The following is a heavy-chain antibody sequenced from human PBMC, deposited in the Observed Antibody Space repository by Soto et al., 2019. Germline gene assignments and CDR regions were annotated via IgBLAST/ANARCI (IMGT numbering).Heavy chain of an antibody. V-gene: IGHV4-61*01. J-gene: IGHJ6*02. CDR2: IYYTGST. CDR3: ARDQYDFRSRSYYSAMEV. Sequence: SETLSLTCTVSGGSVSSESHYWSWIRQTPGKGLEWIGYIYYTGSTNYNPSLKGRVTMSVDTSRDQVSLRLRSVTHADTAAYYCARDQYDFRSRSYYSAMEVWGQGTTVTVSS. D-gene: IGHD3-3*01. CDR1: GGSVSSESHY.